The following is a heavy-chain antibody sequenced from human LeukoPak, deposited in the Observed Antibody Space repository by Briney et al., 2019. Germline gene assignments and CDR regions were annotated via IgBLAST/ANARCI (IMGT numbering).Heavy chain of an antibody. J-gene: IGHJ4*02. V-gene: IGHV3-23*01. D-gene: IGHD3-3*01. CDR1: GFTFSSYA. CDR2: ISDSGGST. Sequence: WGSLRLSCAASGFTFSSYAMSWVRQAPGKGLEWVSTISDSGGSTYYADSVKGRFTISRDNSKNTLYLQMNSLRAEDTAVYYCAKANSITIFGVISPVGYWGQGTLVTVSS. CDR3: AKANSITIFGVISPVGY.